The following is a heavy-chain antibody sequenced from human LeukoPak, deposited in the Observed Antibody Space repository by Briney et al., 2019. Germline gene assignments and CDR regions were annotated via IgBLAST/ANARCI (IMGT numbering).Heavy chain of an antibody. D-gene: IGHD4-23*01. CDR2: IWYDGSNK. J-gene: IGHJ4*02. CDR3: ARETSDYGGNSHFDY. Sequence: GGSLRLSCAASGFTFSSYGMHWVRQAPGKGLEWVAVIWYDGSNKYYADSVKGRFTISRDNSKNTLYLQMNSLRAEDTAVYYCARETSDYGGNSHFDYWGQGTLVTASS. CDR1: GFTFSSYG. V-gene: IGHV3-33*01.